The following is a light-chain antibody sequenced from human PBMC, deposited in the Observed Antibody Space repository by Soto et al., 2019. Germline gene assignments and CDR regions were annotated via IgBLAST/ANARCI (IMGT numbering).Light chain of an antibody. CDR1: SSDVGGYNY. Sequence: QSALTQPRSVAGSPGQSVTLSCTGTSSDVGGYNYVSWYQQHPGKAPKLMIYDVSKRPSGVPDRFSGSKSGNTASLTISGLQSEDEADEYCCSYAVSSFWVFGGGTKVTVL. CDR2: DVS. J-gene: IGLJ3*02. CDR3: CSYAVSSFWV. V-gene: IGLV2-11*01.